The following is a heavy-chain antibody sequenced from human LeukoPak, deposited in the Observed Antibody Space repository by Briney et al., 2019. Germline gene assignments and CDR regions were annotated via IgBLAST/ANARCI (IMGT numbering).Heavy chain of an antibody. CDR2: ISGSGGST. J-gene: IGHJ4*02. Sequence: GGSLRLSCAASGFTFSNAWMSWVRQAPGKGLEWVSAISGSGGSTYYADSVKGRFTISRDNSKNTLYLQMNSLRAEDTAVYYCAKGLLWFGELSNFDYWGQGTLVTVSS. D-gene: IGHD3-10*01. V-gene: IGHV3-23*01. CDR3: AKGLLWFGELSNFDY. CDR1: GFTFSNAW.